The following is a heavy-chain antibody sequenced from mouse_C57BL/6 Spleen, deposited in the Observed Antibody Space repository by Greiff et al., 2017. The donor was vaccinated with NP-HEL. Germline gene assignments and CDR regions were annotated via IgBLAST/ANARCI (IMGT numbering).Heavy chain of an antibody. CDR3: ARKTTVVEGWYFDV. V-gene: IGHV1-52*01. CDR2: IDPSDSET. Sequence: QVQLQQPGAELVRPGSSVKLSCKASGYTFTSYWMHWVKQRPIQGLEWIGNIDPSDSETHYNQKFKDKATLTVDKSSSTAYMQLSSLTSEDSAVYYCARKTTVVEGWYFDVWGTGTTVTVSS. J-gene: IGHJ1*03. CDR1: GYTFTSYW. D-gene: IGHD1-1*01.